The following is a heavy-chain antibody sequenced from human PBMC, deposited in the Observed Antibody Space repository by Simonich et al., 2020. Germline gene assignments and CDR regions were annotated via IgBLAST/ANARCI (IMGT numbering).Heavy chain of an antibody. D-gene: IGHD2-15*01. CDR1: GYTFTSYD. J-gene: IGHJ4*02. CDR3: ARGRGGMSRGYVDY. CDR2: MNPNRGNT. V-gene: IGHV1-8*03. Sequence: QVQLVQSGAEVKKPGDSVKVSCKASGYTFTSYDINWVRQATGQGLEWMGWMNPNRGNTGNAKKFQGRVTITRNTTISTAYVVLSSLRYEDTAVYYCARGRGGMSRGYVDYWGQGTLVTVSS.